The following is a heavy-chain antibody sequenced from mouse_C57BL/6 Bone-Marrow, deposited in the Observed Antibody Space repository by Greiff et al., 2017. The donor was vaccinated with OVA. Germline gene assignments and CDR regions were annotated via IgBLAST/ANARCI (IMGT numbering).Heavy chain of an antibody. CDR3: AREYGSSDY. J-gene: IGHJ2*01. Sequence: VKVVESGAELARPGASVKLSCKASGYTFTSYGISWVKQRTGQGLEWIGEIYPRSGNTYYNEKFKGKATLTADKSSSTAYMELRSLTSEDSAVYFCAREYGSSDYWGQGTTLTVSS. D-gene: IGHD1-1*01. CDR1: GYTFTSYG. CDR2: IYPRSGNT. V-gene: IGHV1-81*01.